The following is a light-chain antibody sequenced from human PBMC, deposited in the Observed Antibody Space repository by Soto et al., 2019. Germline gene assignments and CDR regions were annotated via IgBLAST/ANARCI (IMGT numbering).Light chain of an antibody. Sequence: DVVMTQSPLSLPVTLGQPASISCRSSQSLLHTDGNTYLNWFQQRPGQSPRRLIYKVSNRDSGVPDRFSGSASGTDFTLKISRVEAEDIGVYYCMQGTHWPPYTFGQGTKLEI. CDR3: MQGTHWPPYT. J-gene: IGKJ2*01. CDR2: KVS. V-gene: IGKV2-30*02. CDR1: QSLLHTDGNTY.